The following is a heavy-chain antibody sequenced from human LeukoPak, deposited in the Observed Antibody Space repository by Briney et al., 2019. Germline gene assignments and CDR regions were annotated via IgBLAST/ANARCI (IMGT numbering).Heavy chain of an antibody. CDR1: GFTFSSYG. D-gene: IGHD5-18*01. Sequence: GGSLRLSCAASGFTFSSYGMHWVRQAPGKGVEWVAVIWYDGSNKYYADSVKGRLTISRDNSKNTLYLQMNSLRAEDTAVYYCAKVGRGYSYGYFDYWGQGTLVTVSS. CDR2: IWYDGSNK. V-gene: IGHV3-33*06. CDR3: AKVGRGYSYGYFDY. J-gene: IGHJ4*02.